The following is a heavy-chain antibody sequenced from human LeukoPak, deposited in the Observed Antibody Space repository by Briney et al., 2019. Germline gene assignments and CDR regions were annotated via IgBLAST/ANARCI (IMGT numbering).Heavy chain of an antibody. CDR2: ISNSGDII. CDR3: TREDYYYASGH. CDR1: GFTFTDYY. Sequence: GGSLRLSCAASGFTFTDYYMSWVRQAPGKGLEGVSYISNSGDIIHYADSVEGRFTVSRDNAKNSLYLQMNSLRAEDTAVYYCTREDYYYASGHWAQGTLVTASS. V-gene: IGHV3-11*04. D-gene: IGHD3-10*01. J-gene: IGHJ4*02.